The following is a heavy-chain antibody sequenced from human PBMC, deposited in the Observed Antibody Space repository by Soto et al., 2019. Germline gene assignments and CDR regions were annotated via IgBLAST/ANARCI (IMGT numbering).Heavy chain of an antibody. V-gene: IGHV3-33*01. Sequence: PGRSARVSCAASGFTCSSYGMHWVCHSPADWLGWVAVIWYDGSNRYYAASVKGLFTIYRDNYKNTLYLKMNSMRAEDTAVYYCARGGQVLRYFEWLSNNWFDLWGQGTLVTVSS. J-gene: IGHJ5*02. CDR2: IWYDGSNR. CDR1: GFTCSSYG. CDR3: ARGGQVLRYFEWLSNNWFDL. D-gene: IGHD3-9*01.